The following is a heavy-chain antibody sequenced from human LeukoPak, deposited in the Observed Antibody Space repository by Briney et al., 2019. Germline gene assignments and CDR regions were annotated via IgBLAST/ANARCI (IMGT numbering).Heavy chain of an antibody. CDR1: GFTSSSYA. CDR3: AREILLRGFDY. J-gene: IGHJ4*02. D-gene: IGHD1-26*01. Sequence: GGSLRFSCAASGFTSSSYAMHGVRQAPGKGLEWVAVISYDGSNKYYADSVKGRFTISRDNSKNTLYLQMNSLRAEDTAVYYCAREILLRGFDYWGQGTLVTVSS. CDR2: ISYDGSNK. V-gene: IGHV3-30-3*01.